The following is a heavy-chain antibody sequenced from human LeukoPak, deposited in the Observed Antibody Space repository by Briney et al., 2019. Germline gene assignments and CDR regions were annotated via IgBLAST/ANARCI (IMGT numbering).Heavy chain of an antibody. CDR1: GFTFSSYS. V-gene: IGHV3-23*01. J-gene: IGHJ4*02. Sequence: GGSLRLSCAASGFTFSSYSMNWVRQAPGKGLEWVSAISGSGGSTYYADSVKGRFTISRDNSKNTLYLQMNSLRAEDTAVYYCAKEGQYYDFWSGYYTSFDYWGQGTLVTVSS. D-gene: IGHD3-3*01. CDR3: AKEGQYYDFWSGYYTSFDY. CDR2: ISGSGGST.